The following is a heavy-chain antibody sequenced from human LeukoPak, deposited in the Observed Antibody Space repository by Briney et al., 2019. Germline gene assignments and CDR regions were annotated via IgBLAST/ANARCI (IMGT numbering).Heavy chain of an antibody. V-gene: IGHV3-33*06. CDR3: AKGGRYDILTGHDY. CDR1: GFIFSRYG. D-gene: IGHD3-9*01. CDR2: IWYDGGNK. J-gene: IGHJ4*02. Sequence: GGSLRLSCAASGFIFSRYGMHWVRQAPGKGLEWVAVIWYDGGNKYYADSVKGRFTISRDNSKNTLYLQMNSLSAEDTAVYYCAKGGRYDILTGHDYWGQGTLVTVSS.